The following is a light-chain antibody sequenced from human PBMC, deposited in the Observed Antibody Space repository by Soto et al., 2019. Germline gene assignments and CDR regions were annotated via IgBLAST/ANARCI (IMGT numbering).Light chain of an antibody. Sequence: QSALTQPASVSGSPGQSITISCTGTSSDVGGLNYVSWYQQHPGKAPKLMIYDVTNRPSGVSYRFSGSKSGNTASLTISGLKAEDEADYYCNSYTSSSTYVFGTGTKVTVL. CDR2: DVT. CDR1: SSDVGGLNY. J-gene: IGLJ1*01. CDR3: NSYTSSSTYV. V-gene: IGLV2-14*03.